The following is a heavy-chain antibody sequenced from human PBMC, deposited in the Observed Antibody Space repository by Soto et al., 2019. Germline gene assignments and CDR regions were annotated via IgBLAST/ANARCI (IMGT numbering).Heavy chain of an antibody. J-gene: IGHJ4*02. V-gene: IGHV3-9*01. Sequence: GGSLRLSCAASGFTFDDYAMHWVRQAPGKGLEWVSGISWNSGSIGYADSVKGRFTISRDNAKNSLYLQMNSLRAEDTALYYCAKGIEQWSLGPLDYWGQGTLVTVSS. CDR2: ISWNSGSI. CDR3: AKGIEQWSLGPLDY. D-gene: IGHD6-19*01. CDR1: GFTFDDYA.